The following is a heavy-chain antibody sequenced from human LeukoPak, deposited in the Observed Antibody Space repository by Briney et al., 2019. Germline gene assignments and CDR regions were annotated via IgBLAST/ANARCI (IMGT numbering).Heavy chain of an antibody. D-gene: IGHD2-2*01. CDR2: IYYSGST. V-gene: IGHV4-30-4*08. Sequence: PSETLSLTCTVSGGSISSGDYYWSWIRQPPGKGLEWIGYIYYSGSTYYNPSLKSRATISVDTSKNQFSLKLSSVTAADTAVYYCAREDIVVVPAAPPIKFFDYWGQGTLVTVSS. J-gene: IGHJ4*02. CDR3: AREDIVVVPAAPPIKFFDY. CDR1: GGSISSGDYY.